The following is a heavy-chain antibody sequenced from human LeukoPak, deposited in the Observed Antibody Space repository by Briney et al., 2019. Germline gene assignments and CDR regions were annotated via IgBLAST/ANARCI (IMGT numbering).Heavy chain of an antibody. CDR1: GGSISSYY. V-gene: IGHV4-59*01. CDR2: IYYSGST. CDR3: ARVAYGDYPSPDYYFDY. J-gene: IGHJ4*02. Sequence: SETLSLTCTVSGGSISSYYWSWIRQPPGKGLEWIGYIYYSGSTNYNPSLKSRVTISVDTSKNQFSLKLSSVTAADTAVYYCARVAYGDYPSPDYYFDYWGQGTLVTVSS. D-gene: IGHD4-17*01.